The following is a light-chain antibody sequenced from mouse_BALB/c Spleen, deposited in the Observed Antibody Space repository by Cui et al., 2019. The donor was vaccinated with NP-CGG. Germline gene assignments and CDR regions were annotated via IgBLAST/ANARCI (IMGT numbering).Light chain of an antibody. CDR2: GTN. V-gene: IGLV1*01. J-gene: IGLJ1*01. CDR3: ALRYNNHWV. CDR1: TGTVTSNNY. Sequence: QAVVTQESALTTSPGETVTLTCRSSTGTVTSNNYANWVQEKPDHLFTGLIGGTNNRVPGVPARFSGSLIGDKAALTITGAQTEDEAIYFCALRYNNHWVFGGGTKLTVL.